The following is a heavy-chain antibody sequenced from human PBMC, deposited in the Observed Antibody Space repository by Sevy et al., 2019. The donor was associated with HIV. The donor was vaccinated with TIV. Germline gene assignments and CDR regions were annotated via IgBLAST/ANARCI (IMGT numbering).Heavy chain of an antibody. Sequence: GGSLRLSCVASGFTFTNYWISWVRQTPGKGLERVATIKQDESEKYYLDSVKGRFAISRDNGKKSVSLQMNGLSAEDTALYYCAREVGGYNWRPYYFDSWGQGTLVYVSS. CDR2: IKQDESEK. V-gene: IGHV3-7*01. J-gene: IGHJ4*02. CDR3: AREVGGYNWRPYYFDS. D-gene: IGHD5-12*01. CDR1: GFTFTNYW.